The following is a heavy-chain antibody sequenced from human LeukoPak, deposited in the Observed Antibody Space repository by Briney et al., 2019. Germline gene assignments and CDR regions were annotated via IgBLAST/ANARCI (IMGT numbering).Heavy chain of an antibody. CDR1: GGSISSGAYY. Sequence: SETLSLTCTVSGGSISSGAYYWSWIRQHPGKGLEWIGYIYYSGSTYYNPSLRSRVTISVDTSKNQFSLKLSSVTAADTAVYYCARGMASWYGSFDYWGQGTLVTVSS. CDR2: IYYSGST. D-gene: IGHD6-13*01. J-gene: IGHJ4*02. V-gene: IGHV4-31*03. CDR3: ARGMASWYGSFDY.